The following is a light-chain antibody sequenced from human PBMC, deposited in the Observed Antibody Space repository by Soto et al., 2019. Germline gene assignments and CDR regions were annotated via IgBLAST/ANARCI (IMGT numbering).Light chain of an antibody. CDR1: QSINNC. V-gene: IGKV1-5*01. Sequence: DIQMTQSPSTLSAFVGDRVTITCRASQSINNCLAWYQQKPGEAPTLLIYDASSLQSGVPSRFSGSGSGTDFTLTISILQPDDFASYYCHQYNSDYTFGQGTRLEV. CDR3: HQYNSDYT. CDR2: DAS. J-gene: IGKJ2*01.